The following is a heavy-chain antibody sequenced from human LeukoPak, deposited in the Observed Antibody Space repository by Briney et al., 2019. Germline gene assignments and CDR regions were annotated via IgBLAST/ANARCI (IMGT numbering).Heavy chain of an antibody. CDR1: GVSISSSYSY. D-gene: IGHD3-10*01. J-gene: IGHJ4*02. CDR2: IYYSGST. V-gene: IGHV4-61*05. Sequence: SETLSLTCTVSGVSISSSYSYWGWIRQPPGKGLEWIGYIYYSGSTNYNPSLKSRVTISVDTSKNQFSLKLSSVTAADTAVYYCAGYMVRGVLDYWGQGTLVTVSS. CDR3: AGYMVRGVLDY.